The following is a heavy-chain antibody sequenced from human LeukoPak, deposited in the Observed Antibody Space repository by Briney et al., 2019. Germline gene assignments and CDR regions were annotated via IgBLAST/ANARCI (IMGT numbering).Heavy chain of an antibody. CDR1: GFTFSTYV. CDR2: ISGYGGSGTST. Sequence: GGSLRLSCAASGFTFSTYVMSWVRQAPGRGLEWVSAISGYGGSGTSTYYADSVKGRFTISRDNSKNTLYLQMNSLRAEDTAVYYCAKDKTYYYDSSGHYPKFDYWGQGTLVSVSS. CDR3: AKDKTYYYDSSGHYPKFDY. D-gene: IGHD3-22*01. J-gene: IGHJ4*02. V-gene: IGHV3-23*01.